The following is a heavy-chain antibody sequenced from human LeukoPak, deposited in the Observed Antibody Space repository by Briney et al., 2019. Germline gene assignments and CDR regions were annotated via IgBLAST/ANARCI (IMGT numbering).Heavy chain of an antibody. CDR2: ISSSSSTI. V-gene: IGHV3-48*02. Sequence: GGPLRLSCAASGFTFSSYSMNWVRQAPGKGLEWVSYISSSSSTIYYADSVKGRFTISRDNAKNSLYLQMNSLRDEDTAVYYCARGSPHYDFWSGYSIDYWGQGTLVTVSS. CDR1: GFTFSSYS. D-gene: IGHD3-3*01. J-gene: IGHJ4*02. CDR3: ARGSPHYDFWSGYSIDY.